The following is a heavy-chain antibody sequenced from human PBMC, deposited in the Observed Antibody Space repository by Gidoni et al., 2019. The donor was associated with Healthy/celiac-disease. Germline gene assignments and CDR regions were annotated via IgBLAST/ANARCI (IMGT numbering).Heavy chain of an antibody. CDR3: ARTMRARANWFDP. CDR2: IYHSGST. CDR1: GYSLSSGYY. J-gene: IGHJ5*02. Sequence: QVQLQESGPGLVKPSETLSLPCAVSGYSLSSGYYWGWIRQPPGKGLEWIGSIYHSGSTYYNPSLKSRVTISVDTSKNQFSLKLSSVTAADTAVYYCARTMRARANWFDPWGQGTLVTVSS. D-gene: IGHD3-3*01. V-gene: IGHV4-38-2*01.